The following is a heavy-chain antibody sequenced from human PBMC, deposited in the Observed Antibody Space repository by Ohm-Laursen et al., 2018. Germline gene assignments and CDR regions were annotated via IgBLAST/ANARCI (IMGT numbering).Heavy chain of an antibody. J-gene: IGHJ3*02. CDR3: ARDPKVTWALFGDI. CDR2: ITSTSSST. D-gene: IGHD3-10*02. CDR1: GFTFSSYA. V-gene: IGHV3-21*01. Sequence: SLRLSCAASGFTFSSYAMSWVRQAPGKGLEWVSSITSTSSSTYYADSVKGRFTISRDNAKNSVFLQMNSLTAQDTAVYYCARDPKVTWALFGDIWGQGTVVTVSS.